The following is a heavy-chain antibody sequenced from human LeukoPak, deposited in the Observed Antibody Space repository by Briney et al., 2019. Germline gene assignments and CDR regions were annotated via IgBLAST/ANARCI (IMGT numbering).Heavy chain of an antibody. D-gene: IGHD6-19*01. CDR2: IKSKTDGGTT. CDR1: GFTFSNAW. J-gene: IGHJ4*02. Sequence: GGSLRLSCAASGFTFSNAWMSWVRLAPGKGLEWVGRIKSKTDGGTTDYAAPVKGRFTISRDDSKNTLYLQMNSLRAEDTAVYYCARDRPTYSSGWYERDYWGQGTLVTVSS. CDR3: ARDRPTYSSGWYERDY. V-gene: IGHV3-15*01.